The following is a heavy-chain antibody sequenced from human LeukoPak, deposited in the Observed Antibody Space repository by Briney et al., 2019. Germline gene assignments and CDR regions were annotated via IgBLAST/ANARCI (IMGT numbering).Heavy chain of an antibody. J-gene: IGHJ4*02. CDR2: IYTSGST. CDR1: RGSISSGSYY. D-gene: IGHD2-2*01. V-gene: IGHV4-61*02. Sequence: PSETLSLTCTVSRGSISSGSYYWSWIRQPAGKGLEWIGRIYTSGSTNYNPSLKSRVTISVDTSKNQFSLKLSSVTAADTAVYYCARPGMWRDAMRRPRFDYWGQGTLVTVSS. CDR3: ARPGMWRDAMRRPRFDY.